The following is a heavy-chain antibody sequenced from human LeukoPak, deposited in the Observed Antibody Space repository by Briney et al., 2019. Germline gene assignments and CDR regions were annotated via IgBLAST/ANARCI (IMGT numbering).Heavy chain of an antibody. Sequence: GSLRLSCAASGFTFSDHYMDWIRQPPGKGLEWIGEINHSGTSTNYNPSLKSRVTISVDTSKNQFSLKLTSVSAADTAVYYCARRGNWANYHHYYYMDVWGKGTTVTISS. J-gene: IGHJ6*03. D-gene: IGHD7-27*01. CDR1: GFTFSDHY. CDR3: ARRGNWANYHHYYYMDV. V-gene: IGHV4-34*01. CDR2: INHSGTST.